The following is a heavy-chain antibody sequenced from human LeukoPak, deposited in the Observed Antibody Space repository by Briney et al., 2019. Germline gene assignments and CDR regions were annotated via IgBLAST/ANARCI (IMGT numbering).Heavy chain of an antibody. D-gene: IGHD6-19*01. CDR2: ISYDGNKK. CDR3: SRDPRGIALAGTYDY. J-gene: IGHJ4*02. Sequence: WTSLRLSCAASGCSFSSFGMHWVRQAPGKGLEWVAVISYDGNKKYYGDSVKGRFTISRDNSMNTLYLKMNSLRADDTAVYYCSRDPRGIALAGTYDYWGQGILVTVSS. V-gene: IGHV3-30*03. CDR1: GCSFSSFG.